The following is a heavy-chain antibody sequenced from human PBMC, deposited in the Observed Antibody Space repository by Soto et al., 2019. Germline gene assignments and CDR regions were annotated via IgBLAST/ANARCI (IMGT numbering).Heavy chain of an antibody. CDR1: GYTFTSYA. V-gene: IGHV1-3*01. J-gene: IGHJ6*03. Sequence: QVQLVQSGAEVKKPGASVKVSCKASGYTFTSYAMHWVRQAPGQRLEWMGWINAGNGNTKYSQKFKGRVTITRDTSASTAYMELSSLRSEDTAVYYCARDRGLRYFDWSHYYYYMDVWGKGTTVTVSS. D-gene: IGHD3-9*01. CDR3: ARDRGLRYFDWSHYYYYMDV. CDR2: INAGNGNT.